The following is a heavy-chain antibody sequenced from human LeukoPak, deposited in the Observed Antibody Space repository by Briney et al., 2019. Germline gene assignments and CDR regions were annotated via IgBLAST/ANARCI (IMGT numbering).Heavy chain of an antibody. CDR3: AKELSVIRGVMGY. Sequence: GGSLRLSCAGSGFTFSSYAMSWVRQAPGKGLELVSAISGSGGSTYYADSVKGWFTISRDNSNNTLYLQMNSLRAEDTAVYYCAKELSVIRGVMGYWGQGTLVTVSS. V-gene: IGHV3-23*01. J-gene: IGHJ4*02. CDR1: GFTFSSYA. D-gene: IGHD3-10*01. CDR2: ISGSGGST.